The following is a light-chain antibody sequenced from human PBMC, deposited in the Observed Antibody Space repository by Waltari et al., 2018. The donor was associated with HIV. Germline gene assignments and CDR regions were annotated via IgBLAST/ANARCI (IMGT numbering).Light chain of an antibody. Sequence: QSALTQPASASGSPGQSITISCIGSSSDLGPYHFVPWYQQRPGKAPKLMFYEISDRPSGSSKRFSGSKSGITASLTIAGLQADDEADYYCASYTRSGILLFGGGTRLTVL. CDR1: SSDLGPYHF. V-gene: IGLV2-14*01. J-gene: IGLJ2*01. CDR2: EIS. CDR3: ASYTRSGILL.